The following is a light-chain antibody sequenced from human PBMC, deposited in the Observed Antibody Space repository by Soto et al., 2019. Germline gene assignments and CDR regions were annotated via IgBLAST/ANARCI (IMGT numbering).Light chain of an antibody. CDR3: QQYNDWPRT. CDR1: QSVYSN. J-gene: IGKJ4*01. V-gene: IGKV3-15*01. CDR2: GAS. Sequence: EIVMTQSPATLSVSPGERATLSCRASQSVYSNLAWYQQKPGQAPRILIYGASTRATAIPARFSGSGSGTEFTLTISSLQSEDFAVYYCQQYNDWPRTFGGGTKVEIK.